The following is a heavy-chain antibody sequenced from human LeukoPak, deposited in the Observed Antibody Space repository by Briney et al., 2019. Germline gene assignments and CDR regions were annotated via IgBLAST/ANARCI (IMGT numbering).Heavy chain of an antibody. D-gene: IGHD6-19*01. CDR2: INPSGGST. CDR3: ARGQAHSGWYYGY. V-gene: IGHV1-46*01. J-gene: IGHJ4*02. CDR1: VYTFTSYY. Sequence: ASVKVSCKASVYTFTSYYMHWVRQAGSQGLEWMGIINPSGGSTSYAQKFQGRDTMTRDTSTSTVYMELSSLRSEDTAVYYCARGQAHSGWYYGYWGQGTLVTVSS.